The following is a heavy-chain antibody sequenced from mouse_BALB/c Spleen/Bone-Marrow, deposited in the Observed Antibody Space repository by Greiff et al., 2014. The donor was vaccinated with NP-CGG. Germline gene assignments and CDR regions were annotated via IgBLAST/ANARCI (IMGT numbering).Heavy chain of an antibody. CDR2: IRNKANGYTT. CDR3: ARDYSGYFDF. CDR1: GFTFTDYF. Sequence: EVKLMESGGGLVQPGGSLRLSCTTSGFTFTDYFMTWVRQPPGKALEWLGFIRNKANGYTTEYNPSVKGRFTISRDTSQGILYLQMNTLRAEDSAIYFCARDYSGYFDFWGQGTTLTVSS. J-gene: IGHJ2*01. D-gene: IGHD5-1*01. V-gene: IGHV7-3*02.